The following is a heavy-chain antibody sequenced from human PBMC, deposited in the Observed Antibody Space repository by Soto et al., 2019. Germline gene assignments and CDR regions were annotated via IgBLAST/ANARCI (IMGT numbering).Heavy chain of an antibody. CDR3: ARDVSSDTTGFRGYDL. J-gene: IGHJ4*02. V-gene: IGHV1-69*01. CDR1: GGTVSSYA. CDR2: FIPIFVLA. D-gene: IGHD3-10*01. Sequence: QLHLVQSGAEVKKAGSSVKVSCKASGGTVSSYAITWVRQAPGKGLEWMGVFIPIFVLAHYAPKFQGRITITADESTSTAYMELSGLTSEDTAIYYCARDVSSDTTGFRGYDLWGQGTQVTVSS.